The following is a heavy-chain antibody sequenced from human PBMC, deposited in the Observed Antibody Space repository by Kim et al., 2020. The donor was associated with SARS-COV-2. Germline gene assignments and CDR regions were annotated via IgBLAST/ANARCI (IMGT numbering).Heavy chain of an antibody. J-gene: IGHJ1*01. D-gene: IGHD6-13*01. V-gene: IGHV4-34*01. CDR1: GGSFSGYY. CDR2: INHSGST. CDR3: ARGRPFEDAEAGPRADYF. Sequence: SETLSLTCAVYGGSFSGYYWSWIRQPPGKGLEWIGEINHSGSTNYNPSLKSRVTISVDTSKNQFSLKLSSVTAADTAVYYCARGRPFEDAEAGPRADYF.